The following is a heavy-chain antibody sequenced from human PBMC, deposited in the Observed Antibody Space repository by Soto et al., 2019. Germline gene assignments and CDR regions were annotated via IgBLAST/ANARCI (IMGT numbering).Heavy chain of an antibody. CDR1: GGTFSSYA. CDR3: ARDSVVATHAFDI. D-gene: IGHD1-26*01. J-gene: IGHJ3*02. CDR2: IIPIFATS. Sequence: SVKVSCKASGGTFSSYAISWVRQAPGQGLEWMGGIIPIFATSNYAQKFQGRVTITADDFTNTAYMELSSLRSEDTAVYYCARDSVVATHAFDIWGQGTMVTVSS. V-gene: IGHV1-69*13.